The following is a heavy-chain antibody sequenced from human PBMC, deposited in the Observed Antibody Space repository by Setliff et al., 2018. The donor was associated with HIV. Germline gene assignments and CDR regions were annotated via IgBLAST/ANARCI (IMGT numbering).Heavy chain of an antibody. Sequence: GGSLRLSCTASGFTFSDSVMHWVRQPPGKGLEWVAALSGSGGNTWYAASVRGRFTISRDNSKNTLYLQMNNLKTEDTAVYHCTRGYSGVAIYAFDIWGQGTVVTVSS. V-gene: IGHV3-23*01. CDR2: LSGSGGNT. J-gene: IGHJ3*02. CDR3: TRGYSGVAIYAFDI. CDR1: GFTFSDSV. D-gene: IGHD5-12*01.